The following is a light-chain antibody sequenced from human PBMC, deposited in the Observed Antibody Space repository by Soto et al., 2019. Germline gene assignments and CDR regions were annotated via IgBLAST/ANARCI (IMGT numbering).Light chain of an antibody. CDR1: QSFRGL. J-gene: IGKJ5*01. V-gene: IGKV3-11*01. CDR3: QQYSTSPT. CDR2: DAY. Sequence: EVVLTQSLVTLSLSPGERATLSCRASQSFRGLLAWYQQKPGQAPRLLIYDAYNRATGIPPRFSGSGSGTDFTLTISSLEPEDFAVYYCQQYSTSPTFGEGTRLENK.